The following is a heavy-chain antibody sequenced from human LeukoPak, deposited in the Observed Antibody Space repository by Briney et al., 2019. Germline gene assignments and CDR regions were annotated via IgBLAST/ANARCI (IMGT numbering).Heavy chain of an antibody. D-gene: IGHD3-22*01. V-gene: IGHV3-73*01. J-gene: IGHJ4*02. Sequence: PGGSLKLSCAASGFTFSGSAMHWVRQASGKGLEWVGRIRRKANSYTTAYAASVKGRFTISRDDSKNTAYLQMNSMKTEDTAVYYCTRRGYYDSSGYHKDYWGQGTLVTVSS. CDR2: IRRKANSYTT. CDR3: TRRGYYDSSGYHKDY. CDR1: GFTFSGSA.